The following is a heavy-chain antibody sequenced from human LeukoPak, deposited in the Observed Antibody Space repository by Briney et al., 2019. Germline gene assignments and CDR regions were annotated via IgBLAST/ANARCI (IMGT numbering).Heavy chain of an antibody. J-gene: IGHJ4*02. D-gene: IGHD3-3*01. CDR1: GFTLRGYG. CDR3: AKGDKWGVSTPYYFDY. Sequence: GRSLRLSCAASGFTLRGYGMHWVRQAPGKGLEWVAVIWYDGSNRYYADSVKGRFTISRDNSKNMLYLQMNSLRAEDTAVYYCAKGDKWGVSTPYYFDYWGQGTLVTVSS. CDR2: IWYDGSNR. V-gene: IGHV3-33*06.